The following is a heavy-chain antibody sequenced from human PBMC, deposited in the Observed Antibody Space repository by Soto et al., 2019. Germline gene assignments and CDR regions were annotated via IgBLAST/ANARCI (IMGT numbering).Heavy chain of an antibody. D-gene: IGHD7-27*01. V-gene: IGHV4-59*11. CDR2: IYSTGST. CDR1: GGSINNHY. CDR3: ARSNWYSEY. Sequence: QVQRQESGPGLVKPSETLSLTCTVSGGSINNHYWSWIRQPPGKGLEWIGYIYSTGSTNYNPSLKSRVTISVDTSKNQFSLNLTSLTAADTAIYYCARSNWYSEYWGQGTLVTVSS. J-gene: IGHJ4*02.